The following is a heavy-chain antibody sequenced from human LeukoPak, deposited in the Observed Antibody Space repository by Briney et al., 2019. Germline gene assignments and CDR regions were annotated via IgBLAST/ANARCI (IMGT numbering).Heavy chain of an antibody. CDR1: GFTFSSYT. D-gene: IGHD3-10*01. V-gene: IGHV3-21*01. Sequence: GGSLRLSCAASGFTFSSYTMNWVRQAPGKGLEWVSSISTSSSYIYYADSVKGRFTISRDNAKKSLYLQMNSLRAEDTAVYYCAKVVKSVLWFGEFLDYWGQGTLVTVSS. CDR2: ISTSSSYI. J-gene: IGHJ4*02. CDR3: AKVVKSVLWFGEFLDY.